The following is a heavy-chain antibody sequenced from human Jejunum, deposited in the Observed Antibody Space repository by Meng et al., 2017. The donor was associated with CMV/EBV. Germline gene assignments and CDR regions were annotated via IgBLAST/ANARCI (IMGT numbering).Heavy chain of an antibody. V-gene: IGHV4-31*03. J-gene: IGHJ4*02. CDR3: ARVSSGWDYFNY. CDR2: IYYSGST. CDR1: GGSGSSGGYY. D-gene: IGHD6-19*01. Sequence: PLQGRGPGRVKPAQTLSLPCTVSGGSGSSGGYYWTWIRQHPGKGLEWFGHIYYSGSTFYNPSLKRRVIISIGTSKNQFSLNLRSVTAADTAVYYCARVSSGWDYFNYWGQGTLVTVSS.